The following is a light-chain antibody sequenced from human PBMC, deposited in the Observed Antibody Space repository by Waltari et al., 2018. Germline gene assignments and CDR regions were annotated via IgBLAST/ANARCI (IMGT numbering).Light chain of an antibody. J-gene: IGLJ3*02. CDR1: SSDLGSYNY. CDR2: EVR. CDR3: NSYTTSSTWV. V-gene: IGLV2-14*01. Sequence: QSALTQPASVSGSPGQSITISCTGTSSDLGSYNYVSWYQHLPGQAPKLIISEVRRRPSGVSNRFSGSKSGNMASLTISGLQAEDEADYYCNSYTTSSTWVFGGGTKLTVL.